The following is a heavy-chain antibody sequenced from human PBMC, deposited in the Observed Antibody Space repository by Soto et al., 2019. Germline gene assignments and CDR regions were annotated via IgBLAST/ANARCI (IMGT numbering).Heavy chain of an antibody. CDR3: ARQGGRRTYYYYYGMDV. Sequence: GRSLRLSCTASGFTFSSYWMSWVRQAPGKGLEWVANIKHDGSEKNYVDSVKGRFTISTDNAKNSVFLQMNSLRAEDTAVYYCARQGGRRTYYYYYGMDVWGQGTTVTVSS. J-gene: IGHJ6*02. V-gene: IGHV3-7*01. CDR1: GFTFSSYW. CDR2: IKHDGSEK. D-gene: IGHD3-16*01.